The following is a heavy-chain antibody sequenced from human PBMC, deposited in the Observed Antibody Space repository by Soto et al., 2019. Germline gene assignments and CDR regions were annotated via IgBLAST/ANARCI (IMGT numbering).Heavy chain of an antibody. CDR3: ARDVGSSGDYIFDY. V-gene: IGHV3-33*01. CDR2: IWYDGSDK. CDR1: GFTFSNYG. Sequence: QVQLVESGGGVVQPGRSLRLSCAASGFTFSNYGMHWVRQAPGKGLEWVAVIWYDGSDKYYADSVKGRFTISRDDSKNTLYLQMNSLRVEDTAVYYCARDVGSSGDYIFDYWGQGTLVTVSS. J-gene: IGHJ4*02. D-gene: IGHD4-17*01.